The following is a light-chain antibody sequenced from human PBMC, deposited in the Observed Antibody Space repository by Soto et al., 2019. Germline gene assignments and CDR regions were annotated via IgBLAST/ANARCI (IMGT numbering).Light chain of an antibody. CDR3: QQYNDYWT. CDR1: QSLNIL. J-gene: IGKJ1*01. CDR2: QAS. V-gene: IGKV1-5*03. Sequence: DTQMTQSPSTLSASVGDRVTITCRASQSLNILLAWYQQKPGRAPQLLIYQASTLASGVPSRFSGSGSGSEFTLTISSLQPDDFATYFCQQYNDYWTFGQGTKVEIK.